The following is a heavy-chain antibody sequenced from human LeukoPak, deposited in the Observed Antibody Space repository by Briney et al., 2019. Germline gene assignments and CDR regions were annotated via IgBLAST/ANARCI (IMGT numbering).Heavy chain of an antibody. CDR2: ISGSGGST. J-gene: IGHJ4*02. Sequence: PGGSLRLSCTASGFTFSNYAMSWVRQAPGKGLEWVSAISGSGGSTYYADSVKGRFTISRDNSKNTLYLRMNSLRAEDTAVYYCAKDSKSRCSGGSCYPDYWGQGTLVTVSS. CDR3: AKDSKSRCSGGSCYPDY. CDR1: GFTFSNYA. D-gene: IGHD2-15*01. V-gene: IGHV3-23*01.